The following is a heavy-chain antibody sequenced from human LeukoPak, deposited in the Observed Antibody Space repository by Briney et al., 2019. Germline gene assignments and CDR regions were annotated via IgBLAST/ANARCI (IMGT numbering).Heavy chain of an antibody. CDR3: ARSAGYCSSTSCTRGYWLDP. Sequence: PSETLSLTCAVYGGSFSGYYWSWLRQPPGKGLEWIGEINHSGSTNYNPSLKSRVTISVDTSKKQFSLKVRSVTAADTAVYYCARSAGYCSSTSCTRGYWLDPWGQGTLVTVSS. D-gene: IGHD2-2*01. CDR1: GGSFSGYY. J-gene: IGHJ5*02. CDR2: INHSGST. V-gene: IGHV4-34*01.